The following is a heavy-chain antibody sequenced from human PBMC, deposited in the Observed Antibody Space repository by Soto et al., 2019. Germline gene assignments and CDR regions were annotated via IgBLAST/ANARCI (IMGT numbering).Heavy chain of an antibody. CDR1: SGSFSGYY. CDR3: ARGRLFLTPSGLAITYFDY. J-gene: IGHJ4*02. D-gene: IGHD3-3*01. Sequence: QVQLQQWGAGLLKPSETLSLTCAVYSGSFSGYYYSWIRQPPGKGLEWIGEITHGGSTTYSPSLKSRVTMSLGTSKNQFSLKMTSVTAADTAVYYCARGRLFLTPSGLAITYFDYWGQGSLVSVSS. CDR2: ITHGGST. V-gene: IGHV4-34*01.